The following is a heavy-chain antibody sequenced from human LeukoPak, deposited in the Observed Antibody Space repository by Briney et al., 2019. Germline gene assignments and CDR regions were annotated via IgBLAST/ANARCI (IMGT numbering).Heavy chain of an antibody. V-gene: IGHV1-2*02. CDR1: GYTFTGYY. J-gene: IGHJ3*02. CDR3: ARDSNQGLRFLEWPTSFDI. D-gene: IGHD3-3*01. CDR2: INPNSGGT. Sequence: GASVKVSCKASGYTFTGYYMHWVRQAPGQGLEWMGWINPNSGGTNYAQKFQGRVTMTRDTSISTAYMELSRLRSDDTAVYYCARDSNQGLRFLEWPTSFDIWGQGTMVTVSS.